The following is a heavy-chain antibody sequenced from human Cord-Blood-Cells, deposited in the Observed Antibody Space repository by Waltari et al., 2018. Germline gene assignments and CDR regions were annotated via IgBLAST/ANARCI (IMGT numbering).Heavy chain of an antibody. V-gene: IGHV4-38-2*01. J-gene: IGHJ2*01. CDR2: IYHSGST. CDR1: GYSISSGYS. CDR3: ARSGDYGDYDL. D-gene: IGHD3-16*01. Sequence: QVQLQESGPGLVKPSETLSLTCAVSGYSISSGYSWGWIRQPPGKGLEWIGSIYHSGSTYYNPSLKSRVTISVDTSKNQFSLKLSSVTAADTAVYYCARSGDYGDYDLWGRGTLVTVSS.